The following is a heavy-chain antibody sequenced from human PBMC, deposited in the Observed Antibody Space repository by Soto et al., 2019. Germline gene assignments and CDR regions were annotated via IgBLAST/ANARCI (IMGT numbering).Heavy chain of an antibody. CDR1: GGTFSSQA. Sequence: VASVKVSCKTSGGTFSSQAISWVRQAPGQGLEWMGWIIPMFGTVQYAQKFEGRVTLSADKSTNTVYMEVSSLRSEDTAVYYCARDPKGSATATYFYYYSMDVWGQGTTVTVSS. V-gene: IGHV1-69*06. CDR2: IIPMFGTV. CDR3: ARDPKGSATATYFYYYSMDV. J-gene: IGHJ6*02. D-gene: IGHD4-17*01.